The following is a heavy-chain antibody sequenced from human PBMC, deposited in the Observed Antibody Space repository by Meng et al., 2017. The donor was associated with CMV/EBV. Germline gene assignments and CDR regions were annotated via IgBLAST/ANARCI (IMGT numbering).Heavy chain of an antibody. V-gene: IGHV4-4*02. J-gene: IGHJ6*02. Sequence: GSLRLSCAVSGGSINSSNWWSWVRQSPGKGLEWIGEIFHSGSANYNPSLKSRVTISVDKSNNHFSLKLSSVTAADTAVYYCARGVPPAGYYFYYAMDVWGQGTTVTVSS. D-gene: IGHD2-2*01. CDR2: IFHSGSA. CDR3: ARGVPPAGYYFYYAMDV. CDR1: GGSINSSNW.